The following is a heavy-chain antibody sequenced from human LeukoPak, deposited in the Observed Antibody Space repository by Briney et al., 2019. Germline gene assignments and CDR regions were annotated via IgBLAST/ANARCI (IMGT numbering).Heavy chain of an antibody. J-gene: IGHJ4*02. Sequence: SETLSLTCTVSGGSISSSSYYWGWIRQPPGKGLEWIGSIYYSGSTYYNPSLKSRVTISVDTSKNQFSLKLSSVTAADTAVYYCARPRAAMPYFDYWGQGTLVTVSS. D-gene: IGHD2-2*01. CDR1: GGSISSSSYY. CDR3: ARPRAAMPYFDY. V-gene: IGHV4-39*01. CDR2: IYYSGST.